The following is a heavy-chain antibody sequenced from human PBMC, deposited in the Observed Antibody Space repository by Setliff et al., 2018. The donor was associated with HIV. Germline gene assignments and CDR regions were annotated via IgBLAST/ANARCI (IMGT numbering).Heavy chain of an antibody. CDR1: GYTFTQSD. J-gene: IGHJ2*01. CDR2: MNPKSGNT. Sequence: ASVKVSCKASGYTFTQSDINWVRQATGQSPGWMGWMNPKSGNTGYKQTFQDRITITRETSINTIHMELKSLTSEDTAVYYCARSGPRDHDFWYDQSRRYFDLWGRGTLVTV. D-gene: IGHD3-3*01. V-gene: IGHV1-8*03. CDR3: ARSGPRDHDFWYDQSRRYFDL.